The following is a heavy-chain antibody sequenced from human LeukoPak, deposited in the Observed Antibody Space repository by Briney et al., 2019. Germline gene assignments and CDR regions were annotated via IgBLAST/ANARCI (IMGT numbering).Heavy chain of an antibody. CDR1: GFTFSSYG. V-gene: IGHV3-23*01. D-gene: IGHD1-26*01. CDR2: ISGSGGST. Sequence: RGSLRLSCAASGFTFSSYGMNWVRQAPGKGLEWVSGISGSGGSTNYADSVKGRFTISRDNSKNTLYLQMNSLRAEDTAVYYCAKVSGSYYISDYWGQGTLVTVSS. J-gene: IGHJ4*02. CDR3: AKVSGSYYISDY.